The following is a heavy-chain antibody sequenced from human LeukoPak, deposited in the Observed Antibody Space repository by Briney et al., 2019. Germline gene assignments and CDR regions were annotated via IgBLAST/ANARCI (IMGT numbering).Heavy chain of an antibody. CDR3: AIHSNGWDAFDI. Sequence: SGGSLRLSCAASGFTFSSYAMSWVRQAPGKGLEWVSAISGSGGSTYYADSVRGRFTISRDNSKNTLYLQMNSLRAEDTAVYYCAIHSNGWDAFDIWGQGTMVTVSS. CDR1: GFTFSSYA. J-gene: IGHJ3*02. D-gene: IGHD6-19*01. V-gene: IGHV3-23*01. CDR2: ISGSGGST.